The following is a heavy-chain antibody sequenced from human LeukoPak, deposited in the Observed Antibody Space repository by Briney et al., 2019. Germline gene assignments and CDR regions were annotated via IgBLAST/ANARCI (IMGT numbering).Heavy chain of an antibody. Sequence: PSETLSLTCTVSGGSISSYYWSWIRQPPGKGLEWIGEINHSGSTNYNPSLKSRVTISVDTSKNQFSLKLSSVTAADTAVYHCARKGYNWNYGGFDYWGQGTLVTVSS. CDR3: ARKGYNWNYGGFDY. CDR2: INHSGST. CDR1: GGSISSYY. V-gene: IGHV4-34*01. J-gene: IGHJ4*02. D-gene: IGHD1-7*01.